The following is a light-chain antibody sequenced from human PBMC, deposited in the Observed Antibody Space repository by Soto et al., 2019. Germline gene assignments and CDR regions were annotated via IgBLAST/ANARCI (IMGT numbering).Light chain of an antibody. Sequence: QSVLTQPPSVSGTTTQRVTSSCSRSSSKIGSHTVNWYQQLPGTAPRLLIYGNNQRPSGVPDRFSGSKSGTSASLAISGLQSEDEADYYCGTWDDSLNGYVFGTGTKLTVL. V-gene: IGLV1-44*01. CDR1: SSKIGSHT. J-gene: IGLJ1*01. CDR2: GNN. CDR3: GTWDDSLNGYV.